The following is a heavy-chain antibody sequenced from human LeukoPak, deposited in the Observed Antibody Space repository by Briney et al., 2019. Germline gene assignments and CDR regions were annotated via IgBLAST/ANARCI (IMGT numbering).Heavy chain of an antibody. Sequence: GGSLRLSCAASGFTFDDYAMHWDRQAPGKGLGWVSGISWNSGSIGYADSVKGRFTISRDNAKNSLYLQMNSLRAEDTALYYCAKDTTPGTHYYYYYMDVWGKGTTVTVSS. J-gene: IGHJ6*03. V-gene: IGHV3-9*01. CDR3: AKDTTPGTHYYYYYMDV. CDR1: GFTFDDYA. CDR2: ISWNSGSI. D-gene: IGHD1/OR15-1a*01.